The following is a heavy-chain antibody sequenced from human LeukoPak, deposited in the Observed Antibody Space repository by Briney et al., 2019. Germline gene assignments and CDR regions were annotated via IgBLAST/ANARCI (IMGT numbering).Heavy chain of an antibody. Sequence: ASVTVSCKASGYTFTSYYMHWVRQAPGQGLEWMGIINPSGGSTSYAQKFQGRVTMTRDMSTSTVYMELSSLRSEDAAVYYCATIMTTVDYWGQGTLVTVSS. D-gene: IGHD4-11*01. CDR1: GYTFTSYY. V-gene: IGHV1-46*01. CDR2: INPSGGST. CDR3: ATIMTTVDY. J-gene: IGHJ4*02.